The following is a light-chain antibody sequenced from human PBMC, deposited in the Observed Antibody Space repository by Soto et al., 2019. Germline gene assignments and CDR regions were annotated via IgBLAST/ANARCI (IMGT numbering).Light chain of an antibody. V-gene: IGKV3-11*01. Sequence: EIVLTQSPGTLSLSPAERATLSCWASQSVSRHLAWYQQKPGQAPRLLIYDASNRATGIPARFSGSGSGTDLTLTISSLETEDFAAYYCQQRNNWPPVTFGGGTKVDIK. CDR2: DAS. J-gene: IGKJ4*01. CDR1: QSVSRH. CDR3: QQRNNWPPVT.